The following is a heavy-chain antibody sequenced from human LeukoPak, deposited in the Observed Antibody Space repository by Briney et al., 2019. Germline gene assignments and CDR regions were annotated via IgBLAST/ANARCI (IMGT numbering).Heavy chain of an antibody. J-gene: IGHJ3*02. Sequence: GGSLRLSCAASGFTFGDYYMSWIRQAPGKGLEWISYITFSSKTIYYADSVKGRFTISRDNAKNSLYLQMNSLRAEDTAVYYCVGWINRIAAAGTHDAFDIWGQGTKVTVSS. CDR3: VGWINRIAAAGTHDAFDI. CDR2: ITFSSKTI. D-gene: IGHD6-13*01. V-gene: IGHV3-11*04. CDR1: GFTFGDYY.